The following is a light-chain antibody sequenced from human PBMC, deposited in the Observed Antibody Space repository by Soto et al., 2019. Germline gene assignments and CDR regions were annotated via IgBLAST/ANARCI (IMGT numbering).Light chain of an antibody. CDR3: QQYGISPVP. CDR2: GAS. Sequence: EIVLTQSPGTLSLSPGERATLSSRASQSVSSSYLAWYLQKPGQAPRLLIYGASSRATGIPERFSGSGSGTDFTLTISRLEPEDFAVYYCQQYGISPVPFGQGTKVDIK. J-gene: IGKJ1*01. V-gene: IGKV3-20*01. CDR1: QSVSSSY.